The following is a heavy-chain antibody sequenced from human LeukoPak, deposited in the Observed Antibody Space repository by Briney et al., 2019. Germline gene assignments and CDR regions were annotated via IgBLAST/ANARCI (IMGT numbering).Heavy chain of an antibody. CDR2: ISGSGYYT. J-gene: IGHJ6*03. D-gene: IGHD2-2*01. CDR1: GFTFGSFA. Sequence: GGSLRLSCEASGFTFGSFAMSWVRQAPGEGLEWLSGISGSGYYTYYAGSVKGRFTISRDNPKSTLYVEMSSLRVEDTAVYYCVKDGSWGDYQFYFYMDVWGKGTPVTVSS. CDR3: VKDGSWGDYQFYFYMDV. V-gene: IGHV3-23*01.